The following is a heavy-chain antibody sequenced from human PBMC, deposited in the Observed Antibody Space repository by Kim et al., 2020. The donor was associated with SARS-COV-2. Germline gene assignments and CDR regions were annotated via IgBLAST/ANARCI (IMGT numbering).Heavy chain of an antibody. J-gene: IGHJ6*02. CDR3: ARDPTLGSSGYLRYYYGMDV. CDR1: GYTFTSYY. CDR2: INPSGGST. V-gene: IGHV1-46*01. D-gene: IGHD3-22*01. Sequence: ASVKVSCKASGYTFTSYYMHWVRQAPGQGLEWMGIINPSGGSTSYAQKFQGRVTMTRDTSTSTVYMELSSLRSEDTAVYYCARDPTLGSSGYLRYYYGMDVWGQGTTVTVSS.